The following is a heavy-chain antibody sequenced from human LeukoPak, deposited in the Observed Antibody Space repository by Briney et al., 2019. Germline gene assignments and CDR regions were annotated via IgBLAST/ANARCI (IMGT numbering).Heavy chain of an antibody. V-gene: IGHV4-34*01. CDR2: INHSGST. D-gene: IGHD3-3*01. J-gene: IGHJ6*03. CDR1: GGSFSGYY. Sequence: SETLSLTCAVYGGSFSGYYWSWIRQPPGKGLEWIGEINHSGSTNYNPSLKSRVTISVDTSKNQFSLKLSSVTAADTAVYYCARWGSCYYTRFWDYYYYYMDVWGKGTTVTVSS. CDR3: ARWGSCYYTRFWDYYYYYMDV.